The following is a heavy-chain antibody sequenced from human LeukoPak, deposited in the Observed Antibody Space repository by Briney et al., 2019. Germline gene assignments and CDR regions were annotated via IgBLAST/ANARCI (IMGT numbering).Heavy chain of an antibody. J-gene: IGHJ6*02. V-gene: IGHV1-2*02. D-gene: IGHD3-10*01. CDR1: GYTFTGYY. CDR3: ARSLITMVRGVTRGMDV. CDR2: INPNSGGT. Sequence: GASVKVSCKVSGYTFTGYYMHWVRQAPGQGLEWMGWINPNSGGTNYAQKFQGRVTMTRDTSISTAYMELSRLRSDDTAVYYCARSLITMVRGVTRGMDVWGQGTTVTVSS.